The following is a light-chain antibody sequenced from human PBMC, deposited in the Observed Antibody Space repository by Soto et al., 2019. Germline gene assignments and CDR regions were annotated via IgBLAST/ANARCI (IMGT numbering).Light chain of an antibody. CDR3: QQRSNWRN. CDR1: QSISSN. J-gene: IGKJ5*01. CDR2: DAS. V-gene: IGKV3-11*01. Sequence: EVVMPQSPATLSVSPGEIATLSCRANQSISSNLAWYQQKPGQAPRLLIYDASNRATGIPARFSGSGSGTDFTLTISSLEPEDFAVYYCQQRSNWRNFGQGRRLEIK.